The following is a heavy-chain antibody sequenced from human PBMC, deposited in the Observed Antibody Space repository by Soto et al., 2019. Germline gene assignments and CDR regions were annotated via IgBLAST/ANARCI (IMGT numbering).Heavy chain of an antibody. CDR2: ISWNSGSI. J-gene: IGHJ4*02. CDR3: AKDFGVVITSFDY. V-gene: IGHV3-9*01. Sequence: EVQLVESGGGLVQPGRSLRLSCAASGFTFDDYAMHWVRQAPGKGLEWVSGISWNSGSIGYADSVKGRFTISRDTAKNSLYLQMNSLRAEDTALYYCAKDFGVVITSFDYWGQGTLVTVSS. D-gene: IGHD3-3*01. CDR1: GFTFDDYA.